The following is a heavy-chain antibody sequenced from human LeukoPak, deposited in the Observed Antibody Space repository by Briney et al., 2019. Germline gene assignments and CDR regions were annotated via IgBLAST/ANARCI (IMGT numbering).Heavy chain of an antibody. J-gene: IGHJ6*03. Sequence: GGSLRLSCPASGFTFDDYAMHWVRQAPGKGLEWVSGISWNSGSIGYADSVKGRFTISRDNAKNSLYLQMNSLRAEDTALYYCAKDSGSYQYYYYMDVWGKGTTVTVSS. CDR1: GFTFDDYA. CDR2: ISWNSGSI. D-gene: IGHD1-26*01. CDR3: AKDSGSYQYYYYMDV. V-gene: IGHV3-9*01.